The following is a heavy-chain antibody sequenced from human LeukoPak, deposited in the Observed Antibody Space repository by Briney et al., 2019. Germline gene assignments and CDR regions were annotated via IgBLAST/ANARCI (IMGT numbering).Heavy chain of an antibody. CDR2: IYYSGST. Sequence: KSSETLSLTCTVSGGSISSYYWSWIRQPPGKGLEWIGYIYYSGSTNYNPSLKSRVTISVDTSKNQFSLKLSSVTAADTAVYYCAGQYYYDSSGYPYWGQGTLVTVSS. V-gene: IGHV4-59*01. D-gene: IGHD3-22*01. CDR3: AGQYYYDSSGYPY. J-gene: IGHJ4*02. CDR1: GGSISSYY.